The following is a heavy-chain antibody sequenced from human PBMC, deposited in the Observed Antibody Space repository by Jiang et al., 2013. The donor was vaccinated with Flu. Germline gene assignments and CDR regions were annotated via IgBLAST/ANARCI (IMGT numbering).Heavy chain of an antibody. V-gene: IGHV3-23*01. J-gene: IGHJ5*02. Sequence: PGGSLRLSCAASGFTFSSYAMSWVRQAPGKGLEWVSAISGSGGSTYYADSVKGRFTISRDNSKNTLYLQMNSLRAEDTAVYYCAKTRSIAARFLFLNWFDPWGQGTLVTVSS. D-gene: IGHD6-6*01. CDR1: GFTFSSYA. CDR2: ISGSGGST. CDR3: AKTRSIAARFLFLNWFDP.